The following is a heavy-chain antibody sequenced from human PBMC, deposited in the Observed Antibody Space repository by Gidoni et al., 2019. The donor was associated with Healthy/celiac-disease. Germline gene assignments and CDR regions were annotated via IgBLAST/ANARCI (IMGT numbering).Heavy chain of an antibody. V-gene: IGHV4-4*02. Sequence: QVQLQESGPGLVKPSGTLSLTCAVYGGSISSSNWWSWVRQPPGKGLEWIGEIYHSGSTNYNPSLKSRVTISVDKSKNQFSLKLSSVTAADTAVYYCARDPPGGDGSGSYPFDYWGQGTLVTVSS. CDR1: GGSISSSNW. CDR3: ARDPPGGDGSGSYPFDY. D-gene: IGHD3-10*01. CDR2: IYHSGST. J-gene: IGHJ4*02.